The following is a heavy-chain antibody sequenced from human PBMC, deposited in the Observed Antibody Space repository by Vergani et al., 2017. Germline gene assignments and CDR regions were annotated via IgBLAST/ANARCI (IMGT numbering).Heavy chain of an antibody. V-gene: IGHV3-21*04. D-gene: IGHD1-1*01. CDR1: GFTFGSYS. Sequence: EVQLVESGGGLVKPGESPRLSCVASGFTFGSYSMIWVRQAPGKGLEWVSTINTNGDYTRYGDSVKGRFTISRDNSKSTLYLQMNSLRAEDTAIYYCAKGGWNYWFDSWGQGTLVIVS. CDR3: AKGGWNYWFDS. J-gene: IGHJ5*01. CDR2: INTNGDYT.